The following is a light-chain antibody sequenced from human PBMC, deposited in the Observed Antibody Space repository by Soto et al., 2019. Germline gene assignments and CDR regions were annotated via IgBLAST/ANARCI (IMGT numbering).Light chain of an antibody. CDR1: QSINDW. CDR3: QQYNHYWT. Sequence: DIQMTQSPFTLSASVGDRVTITCRASQSINDWLAWYQQKPGKAPKVLIYDASSLESGVPSRFSGSGSGTEFPLTISSLQPDDFATYYCQQYNHYWTFGQGTKVDIK. CDR2: DAS. V-gene: IGKV1-5*01. J-gene: IGKJ1*01.